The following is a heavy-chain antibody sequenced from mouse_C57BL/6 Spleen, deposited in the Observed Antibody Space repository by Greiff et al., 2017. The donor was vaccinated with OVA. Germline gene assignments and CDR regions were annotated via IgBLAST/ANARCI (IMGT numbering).Heavy chain of an antibody. CDR1: GYTFTSYW. CDR3: ARGGVMITTRPYYFDD. CDR2: IYPGSGST. Sequence: VQLQQPGAELVKPGASVKMSCKASGYTFTSYWITWVKQRPGQGLEWIGDIYPGSGSTNYNEKFKSKATLTVDTSSSTAYMQLSSLTSEDSAVYYCARGGVMITTRPYYFDDWGQGTTLTVSS. V-gene: IGHV1-55*01. D-gene: IGHD2-4*01. J-gene: IGHJ2*01.